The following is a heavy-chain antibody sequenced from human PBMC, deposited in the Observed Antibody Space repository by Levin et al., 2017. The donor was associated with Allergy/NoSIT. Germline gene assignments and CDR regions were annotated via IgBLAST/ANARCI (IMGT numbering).Heavy chain of an antibody. CDR3: ARDKRNYGMDV. CDR1: GFTFSSYS. CDR2: ISSSSSYI. V-gene: IGHV3-21*01. J-gene: IGHJ6*02. Sequence: GGSLRLSCAASGFTFSSYSMNWVRQAPGKGLEWVSSISSSSSYIYYADSVKGRFTISRDNTKNSLYLQMNSLRAEDTAVYYCARDKRNYGMDVWGQGTTVTVSS.